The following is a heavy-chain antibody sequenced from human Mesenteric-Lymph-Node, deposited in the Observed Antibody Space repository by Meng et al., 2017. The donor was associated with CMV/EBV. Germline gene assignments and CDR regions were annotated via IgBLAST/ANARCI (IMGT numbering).Heavy chain of an antibody. CDR3: AKEDTAMVLYYYYGMDV. J-gene: IGHJ6*02. D-gene: IGHD5-18*01. CDR1: GFTFSSYW. CDR2: IRYDGSNK. Sequence: GGSLRLSCAASGFTFSSYWMSWVRQAPGKGLEWVAFIRYDGSNKYYADSVKGRFTISRDNSKNTLYLQMNSLRAEDTAVYYCAKEDTAMVLYYYYGMDVWGQGTTVTVSS. V-gene: IGHV3-30*02.